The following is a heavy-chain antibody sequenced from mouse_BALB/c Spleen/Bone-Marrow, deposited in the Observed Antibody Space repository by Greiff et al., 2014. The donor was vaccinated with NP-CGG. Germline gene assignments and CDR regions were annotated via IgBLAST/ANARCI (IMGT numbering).Heavy chain of an antibody. V-gene: IGHV1-87*01. CDR2: IYPGDGDT. Sequence: QVHVKQSGAELARPGASVKLSCKASGYTFTSYWMRWVKQRPGQGLEWIGAIYPGDGDTRYTQKFKGKATLTADKSSSTAYMQLSSLASEDSAVYYCARFYGYDGMDYGGQGTSVTVSS. CDR1: GYTFTSYW. CDR3: ARFYGYDGMDY. D-gene: IGHD2-2*01. J-gene: IGHJ4*01.